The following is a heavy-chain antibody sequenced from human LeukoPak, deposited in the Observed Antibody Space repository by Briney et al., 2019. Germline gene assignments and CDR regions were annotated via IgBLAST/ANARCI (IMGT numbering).Heavy chain of an antibody. J-gene: IGHJ5*02. CDR2: ISGSGGST. CDR3: AKGDSAFLTGLNWFDP. D-gene: IGHD3-9*01. Sequence: GGSLRLSCAASGFTFSSYAMSWVRQAPGKGLEWVSAISGSGGSTYYADSVKGRFTISRDNSKNTLYLQMNSLRAEDTAVYYCAKGDSAFLTGLNWFDPWGQGTLVTVSS. CDR1: GFTFSSYA. V-gene: IGHV3-23*01.